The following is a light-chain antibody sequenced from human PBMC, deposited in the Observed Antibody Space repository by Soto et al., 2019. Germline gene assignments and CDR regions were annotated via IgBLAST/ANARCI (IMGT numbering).Light chain of an antibody. CDR2: GVT. V-gene: IGLV2-14*01. CDR3: SSSTTSITSHVT. CDR1: SSDVGGSDY. Sequence: QSALTQPASVSGCPGQSITISCTGTSSDVGGSDYVSWYQQEPGKAPKLIIFGVTNRPSGVSNRFSGSKSGNTASLTISGLQAEDEADYYCSSSTTSITSHVTFGGGTKLTVL. J-gene: IGLJ2*01.